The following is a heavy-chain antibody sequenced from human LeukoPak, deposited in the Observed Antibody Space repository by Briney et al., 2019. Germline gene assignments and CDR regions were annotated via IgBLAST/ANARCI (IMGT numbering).Heavy chain of an antibody. D-gene: IGHD5-12*01. Sequence: ASVKVSCKASGYTFTGYYMHWVRHAPGQGPEWMGWINPNSGGTNYAQKFQGRVTMTRDTSISTAYMELSRLRSDDTAVYYCARDRWGSGYDPSYFDYWGQGTLVAVSS. CDR1: GYTFTGYY. V-gene: IGHV1-2*02. J-gene: IGHJ4*02. CDR3: ARDRWGSGYDPSYFDY. CDR2: INPNSGGT.